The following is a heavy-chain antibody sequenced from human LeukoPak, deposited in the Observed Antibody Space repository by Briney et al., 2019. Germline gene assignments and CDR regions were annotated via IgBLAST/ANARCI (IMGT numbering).Heavy chain of an antibody. CDR1: GFTFSSYW. CDR3: ARVSLYYDFWSGPDAFDI. J-gene: IGHJ3*02. V-gene: IGHV3-7*01. D-gene: IGHD3-3*01. CDR2: IKQDGSEK. Sequence: PGGSLRLSCAASGFTFSSYWMSWVRQAPGKGLEWVANIKQDGSEKYYVDSVKGRFTISRDNAKNSLYLQMNSLRAEDTAVYYCARVSLYYDFWSGPDAFDIRGQGTMVTVSS.